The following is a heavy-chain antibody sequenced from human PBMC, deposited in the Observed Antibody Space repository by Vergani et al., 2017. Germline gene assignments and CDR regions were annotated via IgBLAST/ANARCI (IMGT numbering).Heavy chain of an antibody. CDR2: ISYDGSNK. Sequence: QVQLVESGGGVVQPGRSLRLSCAASGFTFSSYAMHWVRQAPGKGLAWVAVISYDGSNKYYAASVKGRFTIPRDNSKNTLYLQMNSLRAEDTDVYYCARDGSDSVVVVAAPTFDYWGQGTLVTVSS. V-gene: IGHV3-30-3*01. CDR3: ARDGSDSVVVVAAPTFDY. D-gene: IGHD2-15*01. J-gene: IGHJ4*02. CDR1: GFTFSSYA.